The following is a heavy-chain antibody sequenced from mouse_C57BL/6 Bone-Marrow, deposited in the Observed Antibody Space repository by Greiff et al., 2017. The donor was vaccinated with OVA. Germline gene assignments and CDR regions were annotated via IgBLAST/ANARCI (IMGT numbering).Heavy chain of an antibody. CDR2: INHSGST. CDR3: ASHSSSPAWFAY. V-gene: IGHV3-8*01. CDR1: GYSITSDY. Sequence: EVQRVESGPGLAKPSQTLSLTCSVSGYSITSDYWNWIRKLPGHKLEYMGYINHSGSTYYNPSLKSRISIIRDTSKNHYYLQLNSVTTEDTATYYCASHSSSPAWFAYWGQGTLVTVSA. D-gene: IGHD1-1*01. J-gene: IGHJ3*01.